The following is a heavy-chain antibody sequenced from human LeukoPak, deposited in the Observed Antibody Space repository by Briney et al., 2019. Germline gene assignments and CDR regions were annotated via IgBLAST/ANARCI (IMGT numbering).Heavy chain of an antibody. CDR1: GFTFSSYA. CDR3: AKAVEGSSWYFDY. Sequence: PGGSLRLSCAASGFTFSSYAMSWVRQAPGKGLEWVSAISGSGLSTYYADSVKGRFTISRDNSKNTLYLQMNSLRAEDTAVYYCAKAVEGSSWYFDYWGQGTLVAVSS. D-gene: IGHD6-13*01. CDR2: ISGSGLST. V-gene: IGHV3-23*01. J-gene: IGHJ4*02.